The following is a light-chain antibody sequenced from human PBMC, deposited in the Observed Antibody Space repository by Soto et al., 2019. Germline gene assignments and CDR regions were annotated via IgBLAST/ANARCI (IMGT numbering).Light chain of an antibody. CDR3: QQRSNWPVT. CDR2: DAS. CDR1: QSVSSY. Sequence: EIVLTQSPATLSLSPGEGATLSCRASQSVSSYLAWYQQKPGQAPRLLIYDASNRATGIPARFSGSGSGTDFTLTISSLEPEDFAVYYCQQRSNWPVTFGLWTKV. V-gene: IGKV3-11*01. J-gene: IGKJ1*01.